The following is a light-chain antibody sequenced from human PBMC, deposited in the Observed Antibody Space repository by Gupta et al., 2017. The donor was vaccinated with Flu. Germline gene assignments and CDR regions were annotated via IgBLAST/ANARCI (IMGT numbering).Light chain of an antibody. V-gene: IGKV1-39*01. CDR1: HFVSSY. CDR2: AAF. CDR3: QQTYSNPRT. J-gene: IGKJ1*01. Sequence: DIQMTQSPSSLYASGGDTVTITCRASHFVSSYLNWYQQKAGKAPKLLISAAFRLQGGVPSRFSGSESGTDFTLTINSLQPEDFATYYCQQTYSNPRTFGQGTTVEVK.